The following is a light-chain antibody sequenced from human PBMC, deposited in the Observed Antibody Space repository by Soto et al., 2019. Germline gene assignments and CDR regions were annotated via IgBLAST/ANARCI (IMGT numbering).Light chain of an antibody. CDR2: GAS. J-gene: IGKJ2*01. Sequence: EIVLTQSPGTLSSSPGERATLSCRASQSVSNNYLTWYQQKPGQAPRLLIYGASNRATGIPDRFSGSGSGTDFTLTISRLEPEDFAVYYCHQYGSSPYTFGQGTKLEIK. V-gene: IGKV3-20*01. CDR3: HQYGSSPYT. CDR1: QSVSNNY.